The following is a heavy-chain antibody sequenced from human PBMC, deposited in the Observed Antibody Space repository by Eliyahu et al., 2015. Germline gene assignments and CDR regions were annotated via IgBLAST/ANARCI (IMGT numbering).Heavy chain of an antibody. V-gene: IGHV5-51*01. CDR3: ARSESEGYCSGGSCSVY. D-gene: IGHD2-15*01. CDR1: GYSFXSYW. Sequence: EVQLVQSGAEVXKPGESLKISCKGSGYSFXSYWIGWVRQMPGKGLEWMGIIXPGDSDTXYSPSFQGQVTISADKSISTAYLQWSSLKASDTAMYYCARSESEGYCSGGSCSVYWGQGTLVTVSS. CDR2: IXPGDSDT. J-gene: IGHJ4*02.